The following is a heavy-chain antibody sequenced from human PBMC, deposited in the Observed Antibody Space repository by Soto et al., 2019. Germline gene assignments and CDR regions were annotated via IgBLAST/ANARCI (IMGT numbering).Heavy chain of an antibody. J-gene: IGHJ6*02. CDR3: AKEQYGSSWLGVGYYYGMDV. V-gene: IGHV3-30*18. CDR2: ISYDGSNK. Sequence: PGGSLRLSCAASGFTFSSYGMHWVRQAPGKGLEWVAVISYDGSNKYYADSVKGRFTISRDNSKNTLYLQMNSLRAEDTAVYYCAKEQYGSSWLGVGYYYGMDVWGQGTTVTVSS. D-gene: IGHD6-13*01. CDR1: GFTFSSYG.